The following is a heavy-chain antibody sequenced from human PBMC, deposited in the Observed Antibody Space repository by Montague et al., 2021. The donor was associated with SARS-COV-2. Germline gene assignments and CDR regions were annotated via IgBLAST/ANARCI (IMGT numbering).Heavy chain of an antibody. V-gene: IGHV4-39*07. CDR3: ARDPGYTSFTRWYFDL. Sequence: SETLSLTCTVSGGSISSSSYYWGWIRQPPGKGLEWIGNIFYSGSTNSRPSLKSRVTISLDTSKNQFSLWLSSVTAADMAVYYCARDPGYTSFTRWYFDLWGPGTLVTVSS. D-gene: IGHD5-18*01. CDR1: GGSISSSSYY. CDR2: IFYSGST. J-gene: IGHJ2*01.